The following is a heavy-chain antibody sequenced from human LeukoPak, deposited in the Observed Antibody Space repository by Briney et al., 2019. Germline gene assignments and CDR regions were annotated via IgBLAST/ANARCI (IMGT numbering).Heavy chain of an antibody. J-gene: IGHJ4*02. CDR1: GFTFSSYG. CDR3: AKAAGGYSYGYDLDY. V-gene: IGHV3-30*02. D-gene: IGHD5-18*01. Sequence: PGGSLRLSCAASGFTFSSYGMHWVRQAPGKGLEWVAFIRYDGSNKYYADSVKGRFTISRANSKNTLYLQMNSLRAEDTAVYYCAKAAGGYSYGYDLDYRGQGTLVTVSS. CDR2: IRYDGSNK.